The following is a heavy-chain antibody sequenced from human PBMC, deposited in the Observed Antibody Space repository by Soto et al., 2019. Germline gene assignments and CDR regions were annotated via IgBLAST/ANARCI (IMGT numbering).Heavy chain of an antibody. CDR1: GGSISSGGYS. D-gene: IGHD6-19*01. Sequence: PSETLSLTCAVSGGSISSGGYSWSWIRQPPGKGLEWIGYIYHGSTYYNPSLKSRVTISVDRSKNQFSLKLSSVTAVDTAVYYCARAGGLGAVAVDYWGQGTLVTVSS. J-gene: IGHJ4*02. V-gene: IGHV4-30-2*01. CDR2: IYHGST. CDR3: ARAGGLGAVAVDY.